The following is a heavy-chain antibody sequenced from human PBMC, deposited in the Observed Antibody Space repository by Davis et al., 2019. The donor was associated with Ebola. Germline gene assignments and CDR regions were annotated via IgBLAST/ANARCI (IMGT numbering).Heavy chain of an antibody. J-gene: IGHJ4*02. Sequence: PGGSLRLSCAASGFTFSTSWVHWVRQAPGEGLVWVSRINGDGSTINYADSVKGRFTVSRDNARNTMYLQMNSLRAEDTAVYSCAGAGNYYFEYWGQGTLVTVSS. CDR2: INGDGSTI. CDR3: AGAGNYYFEY. D-gene: IGHD1-7*01. CDR1: GFTFSTSW. V-gene: IGHV3-74*01.